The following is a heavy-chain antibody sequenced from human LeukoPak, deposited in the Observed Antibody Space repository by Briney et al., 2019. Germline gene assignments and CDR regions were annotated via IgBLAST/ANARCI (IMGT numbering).Heavy chain of an antibody. CDR3: VLWGDYYDRSGYYSARYFDY. CDR2: ISYDGSNK. V-gene: IGHV3-30*03. Sequence: PGGSLRLSCAASGFTFSSYGMHWVRQAPGKGLEWVAVISYDGSNKYYADSVKGRFTISRDNSKNTLYLQMNSLRAEDTAVYYCVLWGDYYDRSGYYSARYFDYWGQGTLVTVSS. J-gene: IGHJ4*02. CDR1: GFTFSSYG. D-gene: IGHD3-22*01.